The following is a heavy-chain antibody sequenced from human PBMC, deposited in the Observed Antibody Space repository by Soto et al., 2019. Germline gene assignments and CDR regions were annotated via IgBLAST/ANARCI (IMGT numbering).Heavy chain of an antibody. Sequence: QITLNESGPTQVKPRQTLTLTCTFSGFSLTTSGVGVGLIRQSPGKAPGWLALIYWDDDKRYSPSLKSRLTITKDTSKNQVVLTMADLDPADTATYYCAHRVLRTVFGLVTTTAIYFDFWGQGTPVAVSS. CDR3: AHRVLRTVFGLVTTTAIYFDF. CDR2: IYWDDDK. CDR1: GFSLTTSGVG. J-gene: IGHJ4*02. D-gene: IGHD3-3*01. V-gene: IGHV2-5*02.